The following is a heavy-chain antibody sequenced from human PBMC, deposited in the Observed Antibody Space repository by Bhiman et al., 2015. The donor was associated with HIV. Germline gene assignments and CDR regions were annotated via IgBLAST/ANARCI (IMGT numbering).Heavy chain of an antibody. V-gene: IGHV3-21*03. Sequence: EVQLMESGGGLVNPGGSLRLSCAASGFSFSDYSMNWVRQAPGKGLEWVSSISSSSSYIYYADSVKGRFTISRDNAKNSLYLQMSSLRAEDTAVYYCARNPTTVTAAEFEYYFDYWGQGTLVTVSS. D-gene: IGHD4-17*01. CDR2: ISSSSSYI. CDR1: GFSFSDYS. J-gene: IGHJ4*02. CDR3: ARNPTTVTAAEFEYYFDY.